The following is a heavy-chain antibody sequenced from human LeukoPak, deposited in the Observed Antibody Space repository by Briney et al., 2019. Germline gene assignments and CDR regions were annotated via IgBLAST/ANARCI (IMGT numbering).Heavy chain of an antibody. CDR2: INSDGSIT. CDR1: GFSFSTYW. CDR3: ARGRDYGGDFFGY. V-gene: IGHV3-74*01. Sequence: GGSQRLSCAASGFSFSTYWMHWVRQAPGKGLVWVSRINSDGSITTYADSVKGRFTISRDNAKNTLYLQMNSLRVEDTAVYYCARGRDYGGDFFGYWGHGTLVTVSS. D-gene: IGHD4-23*01. J-gene: IGHJ4*01.